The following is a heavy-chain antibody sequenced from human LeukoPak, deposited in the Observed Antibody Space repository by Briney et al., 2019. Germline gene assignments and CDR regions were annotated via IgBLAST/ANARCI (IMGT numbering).Heavy chain of an antibody. V-gene: IGHV6-1*01. J-gene: IGHJ4*02. Sequence: SQTLSLTCAISGCSVSSNIAAWHWTTQSPSGGLECRGSTYYRSKWYNDYAVSVKSQIIINPDTSNNQFSLQLNSVTPEDTALHYCASGDCSSYSSSWCFDYWGQGTLVTVSS. CDR3: ASGDCSSYSSSWCFDY. D-gene: IGHD6-13*01. CDR1: GCSVSSNIAA. CDR2: TYYRSKWYN.